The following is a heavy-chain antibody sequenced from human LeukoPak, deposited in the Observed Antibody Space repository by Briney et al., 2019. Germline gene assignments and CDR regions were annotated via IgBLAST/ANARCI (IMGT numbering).Heavy chain of an antibody. D-gene: IGHD6-19*01. Sequence: GGSLRLSCAASGFTFSSYAMHWVRQATGKGLEWVAVISYDGSNKYYADSVKGRFTISRDNSKNTLYLQMNSLRAEHTAVYYCARGPYSSGLYGFDYWGQGTLVTVSS. CDR2: ISYDGSNK. CDR1: GFTFSSYA. V-gene: IGHV3-30-3*01. CDR3: ARGPYSSGLYGFDY. J-gene: IGHJ4*02.